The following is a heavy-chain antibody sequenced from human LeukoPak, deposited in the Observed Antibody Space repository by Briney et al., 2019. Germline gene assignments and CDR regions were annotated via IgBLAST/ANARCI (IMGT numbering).Heavy chain of an antibody. V-gene: IGHV4-61*02. CDR2: IYTSGST. CDR3: ARIKSVAAALGYYYYMDV. Sequence: SSETLSLTCTVSGGSISSGSYYWSWIRQPAGKGLEWIGRIYTSGSTNYNPSLKSRVTISVDTSKNQFSLKLSSVTAADTAVYYCARIKSVAAALGYYYYMDVWGKGTTVTVSS. J-gene: IGHJ6*03. D-gene: IGHD6-13*01. CDR1: GGSISSGSYY.